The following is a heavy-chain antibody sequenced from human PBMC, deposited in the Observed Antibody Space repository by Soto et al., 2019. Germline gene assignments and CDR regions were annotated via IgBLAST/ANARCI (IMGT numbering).Heavy chain of an antibody. J-gene: IGHJ4*02. Sequence: EVQLVQSGAEVKKPGESLKISCKGSGYSFTSYWIGWVRQMPGKVLEWMGIIYPGDSDTRYSPSFQGQVTISADKSISTASRPWSSMKDSDTAMYHSARSGELWFGEYCFDYWGKGTLVTVYS. CDR1: GYSFTSYW. V-gene: IGHV5-51*01. CDR2: IYPGDSDT. CDR3: ARSGELWFGEYCFDY. D-gene: IGHD3-10*01.